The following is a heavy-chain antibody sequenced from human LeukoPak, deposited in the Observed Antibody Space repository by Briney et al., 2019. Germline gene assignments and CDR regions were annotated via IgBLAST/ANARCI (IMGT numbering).Heavy chain of an antibody. V-gene: IGHV4-38-2*02. CDR2: IFHSGST. Sequence: SETLSLTCTVSGYSISSGHYWGWIRQPPGKGLEWIGSIFHSGSTYYNPSLKSRVTISVDTSKNQFSLQLNSVTPEDTALYYCARAPHGSGCDFWGQGTLVSVSS. CDR3: ARAPHGSGCDF. J-gene: IGHJ4*02. CDR1: GYSISSGHY. D-gene: IGHD6-19*01.